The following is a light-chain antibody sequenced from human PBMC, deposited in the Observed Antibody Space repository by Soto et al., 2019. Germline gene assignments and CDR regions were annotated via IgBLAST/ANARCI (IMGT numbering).Light chain of an antibody. CDR2: CAS. CDR3: QKYDRAPFT. V-gene: IGKV1-27*01. CDR1: QGISNY. J-gene: IGKJ3*01. Sequence: DIQMTQSPSSLSSYLGDRVTITCRASQGISNYLAWYQQKPGRLPKLLLFCASTLPSGVPARFSGSGSGTLFTLTINGLLPEDVATYYCQKYDRAPFTFGHGTKVDFK.